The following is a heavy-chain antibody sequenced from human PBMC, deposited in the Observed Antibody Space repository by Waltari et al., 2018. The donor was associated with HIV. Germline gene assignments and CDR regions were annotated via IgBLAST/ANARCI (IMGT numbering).Heavy chain of an antibody. Sequence: EVQLEESGGALVQPGRSLRLSCAASGFAFSEHAIHWVRQVPGKGREWVAGISWNRATIGYGDSVKGRFTISRDNAKNSVYLEMNGLTPEDTALYYCARDARGHYYYYTMDVWGQGTTVIVSS. V-gene: IGHV3-9*01. CDR2: ISWNRATI. CDR1: GFAFSEHA. D-gene: IGHD3-10*01. CDR3: ARDARGHYYYYTMDV. J-gene: IGHJ6*02.